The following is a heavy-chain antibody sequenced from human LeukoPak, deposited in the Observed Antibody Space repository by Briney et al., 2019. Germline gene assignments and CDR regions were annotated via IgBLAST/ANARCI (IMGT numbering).Heavy chain of an antibody. CDR1: GFTFSSYL. CDR2: IKQDGSEK. J-gene: IGHJ3*02. CDR3: AIDISQDAFDI. Sequence: GGSLRLSCAASGFTFSSYLMSRVRQAPGKGLEWVANIKQDGSEKYYVDSVQGRFTISRDNAKNSLYLQMNSLRAEDAAVYYCAIDISQDAFDIWGQGTMVTVSS. D-gene: IGHD2/OR15-2a*01. V-gene: IGHV3-7*03.